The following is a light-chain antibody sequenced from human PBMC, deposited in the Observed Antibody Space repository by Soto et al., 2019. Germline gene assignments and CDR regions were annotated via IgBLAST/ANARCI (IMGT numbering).Light chain of an antibody. CDR1: QTISSW. Sequence: DIQMTHXPXTLSVSVGDRXTITCRASQTISSWLAWYQQQPGKAPKLLIYKASSLESGVPSRFSGSGSGTEFTLTISSLQPDDFATYYCQQYNSYSTFGQGTKVDIK. V-gene: IGKV1-5*03. CDR2: KAS. J-gene: IGKJ1*01. CDR3: QQYNSYST.